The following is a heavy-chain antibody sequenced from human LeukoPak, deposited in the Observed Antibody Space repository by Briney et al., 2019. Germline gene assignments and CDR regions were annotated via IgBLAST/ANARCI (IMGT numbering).Heavy chain of an antibody. CDR3: ASQYYYDTSGHYRERDY. J-gene: IGHJ4*02. V-gene: IGHV3-74*01. D-gene: IGHD3-22*01. Sequence: GGPLRLSCAASGFTFRNYWMHWVRQAPGKGLVWVSRINSDGSTTSYADSVKGRFTISRDNAKNTLYLQMNSLRAEDTAVYYCASQYYYDTSGHYRERDYWGQGILVTVSS. CDR2: INSDGSTT. CDR1: GFTFRNYW.